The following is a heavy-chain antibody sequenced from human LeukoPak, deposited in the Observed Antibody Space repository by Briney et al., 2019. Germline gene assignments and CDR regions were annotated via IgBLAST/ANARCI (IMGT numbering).Heavy chain of an antibody. J-gene: IGHJ4*02. V-gene: IGHV4-38-2*02. Sequence: SETLSLTCTVSGYSISSGYHWGWIRQPTGKGLEWIGNIYHSGSPYYNLSLKSRVSISLDTSKNQFSLKLTSVTAADTAVYYCARALLTTVVNPLDDWGQGTLVTVSS. CDR3: ARALLTTVVNPLDD. D-gene: IGHD4-23*01. CDR2: IYHSGSP. CDR1: GYSISSGYH.